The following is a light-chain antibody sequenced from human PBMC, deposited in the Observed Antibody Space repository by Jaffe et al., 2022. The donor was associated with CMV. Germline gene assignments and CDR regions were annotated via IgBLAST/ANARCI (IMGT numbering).Light chain of an antibody. J-gene: IGKJ3*01. CDR3: QQYDGSPSFT. CDR2: GTS. CDR1: QSVTTNY. V-gene: IGKV3-20*01. Sequence: EIVLTQSPGTLSLSPGERATLSCRTGQSVTTNYITWYQQKPGQAPRLLIYGTSSRATGIPDRFSGSGSGTDFTLTISRLEPEDFAMYYCQQYDGSPSFTFGPGTKLEIK.